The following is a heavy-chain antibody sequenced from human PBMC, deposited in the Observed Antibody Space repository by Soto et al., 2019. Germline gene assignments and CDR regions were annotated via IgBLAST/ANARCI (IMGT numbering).Heavy chain of an antibody. CDR1: VFTFSVYA. CDR2: ISGSGGIT. CDR3: AKASEGSIVVLKDDFDI. Sequence: GVSLVLSVASSVFTFSVYAMSCFRHSPGNGLDWVSAISGSGGITYYADSVKGRFTISRDNYKNTLYLQMNSLRAEDTAVYYCAKASEGSIVVLKDDFDIRGTGKMVTVSS. D-gene: IGHD3-22*01. V-gene: IGHV3-23*01. J-gene: IGHJ3*02.